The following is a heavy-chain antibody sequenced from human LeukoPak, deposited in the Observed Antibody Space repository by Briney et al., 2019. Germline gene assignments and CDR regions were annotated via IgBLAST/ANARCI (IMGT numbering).Heavy chain of an antibody. V-gene: IGHV3-13*01. CDR2: IGTAGDT. CDR1: GFTFSSYD. J-gene: IGHJ6*02. Sequence: PGGSLRLSCAASGFTFSSYDMHWVRQATGKGLEWVSAIGTAGDTYYPGSVKGRFTISRENAKNSLYLQMNSLRAGDTAVYYCAGGKRRYDILTGPTTFYGMDVWGQGTTVTVSS. CDR3: AGGKRRYDILTGPTTFYGMDV. D-gene: IGHD3-9*01.